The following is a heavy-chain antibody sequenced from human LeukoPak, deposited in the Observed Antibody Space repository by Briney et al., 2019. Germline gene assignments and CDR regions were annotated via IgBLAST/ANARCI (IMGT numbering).Heavy chain of an antibody. Sequence: GGSLRLSCAASGFTFSGYWMSWVRQAPGKGLEWVANINQGGSDRYYVDSVKGRFTISRDNAQNTLYLQMDSLRAEDTAVYYCIPGHSGRSCPIIDTRFDYWGQGTLVTVSS. V-gene: IGHV3-7*01. J-gene: IGHJ4*02. D-gene: IGHD2-15*01. CDR2: INQGGSDR. CDR1: GFTFSGYW. CDR3: IPGHSGRSCPIIDTRFDY.